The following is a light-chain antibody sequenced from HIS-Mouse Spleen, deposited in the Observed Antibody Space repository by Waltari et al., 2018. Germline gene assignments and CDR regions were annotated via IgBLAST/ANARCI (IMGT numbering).Light chain of an antibody. CDR3: YSTDSSGNHRV. CDR2: EDR. J-gene: IGLJ2*01. Sequence: SYELTQPPSVSVSPGQTARITCSGDALPKKYAYWYQQKSGQAPVLVIYEDRKRPSGIPERFHGSSSGTMATLAISGAQVEDEADYYCYSTDSSGNHRVFGGGTKLTVL. CDR1: ALPKKY. V-gene: IGLV3-10*01.